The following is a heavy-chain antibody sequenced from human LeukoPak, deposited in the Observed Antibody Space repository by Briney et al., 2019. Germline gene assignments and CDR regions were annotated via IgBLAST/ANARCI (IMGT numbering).Heavy chain of an antibody. D-gene: IGHD3-3*02. V-gene: IGHV4-4*07. CDR1: GDSITDDY. CDR2: IHSGGTT. CDR3: ARDNGSGYTKGYEHYYYYLDV. J-gene: IGHJ6*03. Sequence: PSETLSLTCTVPGDSITDDYYTWIRQPAGKGLEWIGRIHSGGTTNYNPSLMSRVTLSIDKSKKYISLILTSVTAADTALYYCARDNGSGYTKGYEHYYYYLDVWGKGTTVTVSS.